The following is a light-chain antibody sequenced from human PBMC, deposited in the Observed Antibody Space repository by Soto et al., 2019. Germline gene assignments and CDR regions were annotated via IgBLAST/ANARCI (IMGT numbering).Light chain of an antibody. V-gene: IGKV3-15*01. Sequence: EIVLPQSPGTLSLSPGKRDTLSCRASQSVSSNLAWYQQKPGQAPRLVIYGASTRATGIPARFSGSGSETEFTLTIRSLQSEDFAVYYCQQYNNWPETFGPGTKVDIK. CDR1: QSVSSN. CDR3: QQYNNWPET. CDR2: GAS. J-gene: IGKJ1*01.